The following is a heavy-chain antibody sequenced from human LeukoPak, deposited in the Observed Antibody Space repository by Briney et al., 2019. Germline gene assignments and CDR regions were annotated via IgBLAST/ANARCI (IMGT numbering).Heavy chain of an antibody. CDR3: ARARAVAGPKYYFDY. CDR1: GDSISSYF. Sequence: SETLSLTCSVSGDSISSYFWAWIRQPPGKGLEWIGYIYYSGSTNYNPSLKSRVTISVDTSENQFSLKLSSVTAADTAVYYCARARAVAGPKYYFDYWGQGTLVTVSS. J-gene: IGHJ4*02. D-gene: IGHD6-19*01. CDR2: IYYSGST. V-gene: IGHV4-59*01.